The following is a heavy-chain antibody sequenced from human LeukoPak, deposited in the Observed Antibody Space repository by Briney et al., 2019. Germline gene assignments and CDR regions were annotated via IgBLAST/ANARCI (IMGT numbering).Heavy chain of an antibody. CDR2: IYYSGST. V-gene: IGHV4-31*03. D-gene: IGHD3-10*01. CDR1: GGSISSGGYY. CDR3: AREKGQHRPYYYGSGSHFDY. Sequence: SQTLSLTCTVSGGSISSGGYYWSWIRQHPGKGLEWIGYIYYSGSTYYNPSLKSRVTISVDTSKNQFSLKLSSVTAADTAVYYCAREKGQHRPYYYGSGSHFDYWGQGTLVTVSS. J-gene: IGHJ4*02.